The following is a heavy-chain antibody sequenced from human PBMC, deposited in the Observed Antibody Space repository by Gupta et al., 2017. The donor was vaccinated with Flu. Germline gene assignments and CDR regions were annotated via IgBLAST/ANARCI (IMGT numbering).Heavy chain of an antibody. CDR2: IYYSGST. CDR3: ARQKWEYFFDY. V-gene: IGHV4-39*01. CDR1: GGSISSSSYY. J-gene: IGHJ4*02. Sequence: QLQLQESGPGLVKPSETLSLTCTVSGGSISSSSYYWGWIRQPPGKGLEWIGSIYYSGSTYYNPSLKSRVTISVDTSKNQFSLKLSSVTAADTAVYYCARQKWEYFFDYWGQGTLVTVSS. D-gene: IGHD1-26*01.